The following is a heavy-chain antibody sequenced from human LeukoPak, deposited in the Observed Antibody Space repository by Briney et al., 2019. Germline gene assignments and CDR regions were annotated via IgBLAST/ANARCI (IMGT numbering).Heavy chain of an antibody. Sequence: GGSLRLSCAASGFAFSMYNMNWVRQAPGKGLEWLSYISGSGNTTYYADSVRGRFTISRDNAKNSLYLQMNSLRDEDTAVYYCARDNTVANDYWGQGTLVTVSS. D-gene: IGHD4-17*01. CDR3: ARDNTVANDY. J-gene: IGHJ4*02. CDR2: ISGSGNTT. V-gene: IGHV3-48*02. CDR1: GFAFSMYN.